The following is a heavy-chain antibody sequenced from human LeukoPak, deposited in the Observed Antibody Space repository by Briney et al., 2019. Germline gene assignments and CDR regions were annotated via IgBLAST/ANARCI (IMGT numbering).Heavy chain of an antibody. CDR3: GSTNYNPSLKSRVTISVDTSKNQFSLKLSSVTAADTAAYYCARLELGAAGRPLTYYFDY. CDR2: IYYSGST. V-gene: IGHV4-59*08. Sequence: SETLSLTCTVSGGCISSYYWSWIPQPPGKGLEWSGYIYYSGSTKYNPSLKSRVTISVYTSQNHCSLKRRAVSPADPALYYRGSTNYNPSLKSRVTISVDTSKNQFSLKLSSVTAADTAAYYCARLELGAAGRPLTYYFDYWGQGTLVTVSS. CDR1: GGCISSYY. D-gene: IGHD3-10*01. J-gene: IGHJ4*02.